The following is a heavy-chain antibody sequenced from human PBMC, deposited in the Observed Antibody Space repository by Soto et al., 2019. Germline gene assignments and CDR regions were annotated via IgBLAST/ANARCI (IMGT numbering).Heavy chain of an antibody. V-gene: IGHV3-9*01. D-gene: IGHD6-13*01. CDR1: GFTFDDYA. Sequence: HPGGSLRLSCAASGFTFDDYAMHWVRQAPGKGLEWVSGISWNSGSIGYADSVKGRFTISRDNAKNSLYLQMNSLRAEDTALYYCAKDLYSSSWYSGMDVWGQGTTVTVSS. CDR2: ISWNSGSI. CDR3: AKDLYSSSWYSGMDV. J-gene: IGHJ6*02.